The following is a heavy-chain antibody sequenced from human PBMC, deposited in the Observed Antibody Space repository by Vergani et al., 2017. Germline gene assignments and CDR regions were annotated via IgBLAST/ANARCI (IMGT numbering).Heavy chain of an antibody. J-gene: IGHJ2*01. CDR1: GGTFSSYA. Sequence: QVQLVQSGAEVKKPGSSVKVSCKASGGTFSSYAISWVRQAPGQGLEWMGGIIPIFGTANYAQKFQGSVTITADESTSTAYMELSSLRSEDTAVYYCASSRPTRGGKPALGFGWYFDLWGRGTLVTVSS. CDR2: IIPIFGTA. CDR3: ASSRPTRGGKPALGFGWYFDL. V-gene: IGHV1-69*01. D-gene: IGHD4-23*01.